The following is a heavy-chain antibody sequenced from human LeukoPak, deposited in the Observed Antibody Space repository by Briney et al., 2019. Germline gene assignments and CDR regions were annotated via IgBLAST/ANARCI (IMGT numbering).Heavy chain of an antibody. CDR2: IYYSGST. D-gene: IGHD3-10*01. CDR3: ARDPYYYGSGSYFDY. CDR1: GGSISSSSYY. J-gene: IGHJ4*02. Sequence: SETLSLTCTVSGGSISSSSYYWGWIRQPPGKGLEWIGSIYYSGSTYYNPSLKSRVTISVDTSKNQFSLKLSSVTAADTAVYYCARDPYYYGSGSYFDYWGQGTLVTVSS. V-gene: IGHV4-39*07.